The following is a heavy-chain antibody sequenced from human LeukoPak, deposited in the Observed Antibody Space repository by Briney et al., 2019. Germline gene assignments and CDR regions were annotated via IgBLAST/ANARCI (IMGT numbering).Heavy chain of an antibody. J-gene: IGHJ2*01. CDR1: GGSISSYY. Sequence: SETLSLTCTVSGGSISSYYWSWIRQPAGKGLEWIGYIYYSGSTNYNPSLKSRVTISVDTSKNQFSLKLSSVTAADTAVYYCARATVEMATIGSFDLWGRGTLVTVSP. V-gene: IGHV4-59*01. CDR3: ARATVEMATIGSFDL. CDR2: IYYSGST. D-gene: IGHD5-24*01.